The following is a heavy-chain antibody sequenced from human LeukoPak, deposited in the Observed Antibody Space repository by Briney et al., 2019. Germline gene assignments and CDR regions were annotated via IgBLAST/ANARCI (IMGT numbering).Heavy chain of an antibody. Sequence: GSLRLSCAASGFTFSENSMNWVRQAPGKGLEWVSSITRDSGLTYYADSVKGRFTISRDNAQNSLYLQMDSLRVEDTAKYFCARGQSFGPDWGRGILVTVSA. CDR3: ARGQSFGPD. CDR1: GFTFSENS. CDR2: ITRDSGLT. J-gene: IGHJ4*02. V-gene: IGHV3-21*01. D-gene: IGHD1-26*01.